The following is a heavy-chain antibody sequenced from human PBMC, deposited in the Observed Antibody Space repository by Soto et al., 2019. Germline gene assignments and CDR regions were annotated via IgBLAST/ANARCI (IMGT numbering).Heavy chain of an antibody. J-gene: IGHJ3*02. V-gene: IGHV3-33*01. D-gene: IGHD3-9*01. CDR2: IWYDGSNK. CDR1: GFTFSSYG. CDR3: ARDTGYYDILTGFQETGAFDI. Sequence: QVQLVESGGGVVQPGRSLRLSCAASGFTFSSYGMHWVRQAPGKGLEWVAVIWYDGSNKYYADSVKGRFTISRDNSKNTVYLQMNSLRAEDRAVYYCARDTGYYDILTGFQETGAFDIWGQGTMVTVSS.